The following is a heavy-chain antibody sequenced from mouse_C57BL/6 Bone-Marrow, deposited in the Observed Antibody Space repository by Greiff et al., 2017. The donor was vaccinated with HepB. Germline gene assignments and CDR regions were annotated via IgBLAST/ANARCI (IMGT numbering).Heavy chain of an antibody. CDR2: ISDGGSYT. J-gene: IGHJ3*01. CDR1: GFTFSSYA. D-gene: IGHD2-2*01. CDR3: ARDPIYYGYFAY. V-gene: IGHV5-4*01. Sequence: EVQLVESGGGLVKPGGSLKLSCAASGFTFSSYAMSWVRQTPEKRLEWVATISDGGSYTYYPDNVKGRFTISRDNAKNNLYLQMSHLKSEDTAMYYCARDPIYYGYFAYWGQGTLVTVSA.